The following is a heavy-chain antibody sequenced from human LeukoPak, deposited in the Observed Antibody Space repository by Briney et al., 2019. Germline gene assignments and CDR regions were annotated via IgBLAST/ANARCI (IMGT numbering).Heavy chain of an antibody. CDR3: AKGSITMVRGVHDY. V-gene: IGHV3-7*01. CDR2: IKQDGSEK. CDR1: GFTFSSYE. J-gene: IGHJ4*02. D-gene: IGHD3-10*01. Sequence: GGSLRLSCAASGFTFSSYEMNWVRQAPGKGLEWVANIKQDGSEKYYVDSVKGRFTISRDNAKNSLYLQMNSLRAEDTAVYYCAKGSITMVRGVHDYWGQGTLVTVSS.